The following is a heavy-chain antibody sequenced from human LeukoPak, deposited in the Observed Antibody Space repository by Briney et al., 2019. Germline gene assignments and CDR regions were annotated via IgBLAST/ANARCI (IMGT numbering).Heavy chain of an antibody. D-gene: IGHD2-2*01. V-gene: IGHV4-61*02. Sequence: SDTLSLTCTVSGGSISSGSYYWSWIRQPAGKGLEWIGRIYTSGSTNYNPSLKSRVTISVDTSKNQFSLKLSSVTAADTAVYYCARMPYCSSTSCYWNYYYYYMDVWGKGTTVTVSS. CDR2: IYTSGST. CDR3: ARMPYCSSTSCYWNYYYYYMDV. CDR1: GGSISSGSYY. J-gene: IGHJ6*03.